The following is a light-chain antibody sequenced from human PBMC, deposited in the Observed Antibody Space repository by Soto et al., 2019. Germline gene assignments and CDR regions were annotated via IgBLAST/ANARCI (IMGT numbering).Light chain of an antibody. CDR1: QSVSSN. Sequence: EIVMTQSPATLSVSPGERATLSCRASQSVSSNLAWYQQKPGQAPRLLIYGASTRATGIPARFSGSGSGTEFTLTISSLQSEDFVVYYCQQYNNWPITFGQGTRLDIK. CDR3: QQYNNWPIT. J-gene: IGKJ5*01. V-gene: IGKV3-15*01. CDR2: GAS.